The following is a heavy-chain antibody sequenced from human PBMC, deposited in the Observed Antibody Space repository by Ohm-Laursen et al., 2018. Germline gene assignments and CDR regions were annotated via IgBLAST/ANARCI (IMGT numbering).Heavy chain of an antibody. CDR3: ARHSTTTPSGSYRIDAFDI. Sequence: ESLKISCKGSGYKFTNNWIGWVRQMPGKGLEWMGIIYPGDSDTRYSPSFQGQVTISADKSISTAYLQWSSLKASDTAMYYCARHSTTTPSGSYRIDAFDIWGQGTMVTVSS. V-gene: IGHV5-51*01. CDR1: GYKFTNNW. D-gene: IGHD1-26*01. CDR2: IYPGDSDT. J-gene: IGHJ3*02.